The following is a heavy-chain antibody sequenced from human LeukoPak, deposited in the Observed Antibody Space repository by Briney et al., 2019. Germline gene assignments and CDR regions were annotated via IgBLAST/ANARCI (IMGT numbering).Heavy chain of an antibody. CDR2: ISSSSSYT. CDR1: GFTFSDYY. CDR3: ARDKTSSGTYGMDV. V-gene: IGHV3-11*05. D-gene: IGHD1-26*01. J-gene: IGHJ6*02. Sequence: GGSLRLSCAASGFTFSDYYMSWIRQAPGKGLEWVSYISSSSSYTNYADSVKGRFTISRDNAKNSLYLQMTGLRAEDTAVYYCARDKTSSGTYGMDVWGQGTTVTVSS.